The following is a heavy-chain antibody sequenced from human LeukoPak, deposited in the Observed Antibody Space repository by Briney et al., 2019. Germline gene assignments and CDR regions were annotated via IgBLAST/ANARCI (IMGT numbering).Heavy chain of an antibody. J-gene: IGHJ4*02. V-gene: IGHV5-10-1*01. D-gene: IGHD3-10*01. CDR2: FVLRWSYT. CDR3: ARSMFASGSYYSRDY. Sequence: GEALKIPRKGPGYRLNNFWIRLVPQIPGKGLGGMGRFVLRWSYTNYSPSFQGHVTISADKSISTAYLQWSSLKASDTAMYYCARSMFASGSYYSRDYWGQGTLVTVSS. CDR1: GYRLNNFW.